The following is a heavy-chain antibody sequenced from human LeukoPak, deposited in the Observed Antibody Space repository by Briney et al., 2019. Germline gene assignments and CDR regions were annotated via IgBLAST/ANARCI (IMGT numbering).Heavy chain of an antibody. CDR3: ARVFWGYDSSGAPGWFDP. Sequence: SETLSLTCTVSGGSISSYYWSWIRQPPGKGLEWIGYIYYSGSTNYNPSLKSRVTISVDTSKNQFSLKLSSVTAADTAVYYCARVFWGYDSSGAPGWFDPWGQGTLVTVSS. J-gene: IGHJ5*02. CDR1: GGSISSYY. D-gene: IGHD3-22*01. V-gene: IGHV4-59*01. CDR2: IYYSGST.